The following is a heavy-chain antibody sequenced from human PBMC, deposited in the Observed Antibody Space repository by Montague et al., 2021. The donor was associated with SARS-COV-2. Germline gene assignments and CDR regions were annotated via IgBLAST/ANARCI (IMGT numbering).Heavy chain of an antibody. Sequence: SRRLSCTASGFPFSSYAMHWVRQAPGKGLEWVAVISYDGSNKYYADSVKGRFTISRDSSKNTLYLQMNSLRAEDTAVYYCARDREITMVRGAPLYGMDVWGQGTTVTVSS. CDR3: ARDREITMVRGAPLYGMDV. J-gene: IGHJ6*02. CDR1: GFPFSSYA. D-gene: IGHD3-10*01. CDR2: ISYDGSNK. V-gene: IGHV3-30-3*01.